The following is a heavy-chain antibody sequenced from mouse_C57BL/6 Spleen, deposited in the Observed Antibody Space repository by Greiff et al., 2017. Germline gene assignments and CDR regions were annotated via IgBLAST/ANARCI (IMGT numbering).Heavy chain of an antibody. CDR1: GFTFSDYG. V-gene: IGHV5-17*01. CDR2: ISSGSSTI. Sequence: EVKVVESGGGLVKPGGSLKLSCAASGFTFSDYGMHWVRQAPEKGLEWVAYISSGSSTIYYAATVKGRFTISRDNAKTTLFLQMTSLRSEDTAMYYCARKVYSNYDYAMDYWGQGTSVTVSS. D-gene: IGHD2-5*01. CDR3: ARKVYSNYDYAMDY. J-gene: IGHJ4*01.